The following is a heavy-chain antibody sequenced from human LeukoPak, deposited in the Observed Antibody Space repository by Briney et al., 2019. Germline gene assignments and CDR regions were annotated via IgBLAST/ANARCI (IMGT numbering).Heavy chain of an antibody. CDR3: AKDYRSHQLLSTWFDP. CDR2: ISYGGSNK. V-gene: IGHV3-30*18. J-gene: IGHJ5*02. D-gene: IGHD2-2*01. Sequence: PGGSLRLSCAASGFTFSSYGMHWVRQAPGKGLEWVAVISYGGSNKHYADSVKGRFTISRDNSKNTLYLQMNSLRAEDTAVYYCAKDYRSHQLLSTWFDPWGQGTLVTVSS. CDR1: GFTFSSYG.